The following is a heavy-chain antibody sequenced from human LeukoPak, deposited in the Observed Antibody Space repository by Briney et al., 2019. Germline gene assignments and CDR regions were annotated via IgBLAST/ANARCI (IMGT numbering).Heavy chain of an antibody. V-gene: IGHV3-30*02. CDR3: AKDRRLYSSGWYLDY. J-gene: IGHJ4*02. Sequence: PGGSLRLSCAASGFTFSSYGMHWVRQAPSKGLEWVAFIRYDGSNKYYADSVKGRFTISRDNSKNTLYLQMNSLRAEDTAVYYCAKDRRLYSSGWYLDYWGQGTLVTVSS. D-gene: IGHD6-25*01. CDR1: GFTFSSYG. CDR2: IRYDGSNK.